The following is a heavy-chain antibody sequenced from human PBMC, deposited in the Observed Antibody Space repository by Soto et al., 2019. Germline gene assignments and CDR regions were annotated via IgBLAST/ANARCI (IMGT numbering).Heavy chain of an antibody. V-gene: IGHV3-74*01. J-gene: IGHJ6*04. D-gene: IGHD6-13*01. CDR3: ARDIRQQLIREAPKDV. CDR2: INSDGSST. CDR1: GFAFSSYW. Sequence: LRLSCAASGFAFSSYWMHWVRQAPGKGLVWVSRINSDGSSTSYADSVKGRFTISRDNAKNTLYLQMNSLRAEDTAVYYCARDIRQQLIREAPKDVWGKGTTVTVSS.